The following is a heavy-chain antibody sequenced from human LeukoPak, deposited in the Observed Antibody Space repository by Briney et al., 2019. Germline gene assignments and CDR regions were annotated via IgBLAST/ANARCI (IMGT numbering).Heavy chain of an antibody. CDR2: IRYDGSNK. J-gene: IGHJ6*03. V-gene: IGHV3-30*02. CDR1: GFTFSNFG. Sequence: GGSLRLSCAASGFTFSNFGMHWVRQAPGKGLEWVAFIRYDGSNKYCADSVKGRFTISRDNSKNTLYLQMNSLRGEDTAVYYCAKCSSTSCYYYYYYMDVWGKGTTVTISS. CDR3: AKCSSTSCYYYYYYMDV. D-gene: IGHD2-2*01.